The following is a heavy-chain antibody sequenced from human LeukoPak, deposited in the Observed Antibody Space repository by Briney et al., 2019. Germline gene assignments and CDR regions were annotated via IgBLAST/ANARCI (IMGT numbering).Heavy chain of an antibody. J-gene: IGHJ4*02. V-gene: IGHV3-53*01. CDR1: GFTVSSNY. CDR2: IYSGGST. CDR3: AKWSSYYYDSSVTLDY. D-gene: IGHD3-22*01. Sequence: GGSLRLSCAASGFTVSSNYMSWVRQAPGKGLEWVSVIYSGGSTYYADSVKGRFTISRDNSKNTLYLQMNSLRAEDTAVYYCAKWSSYYYDSSVTLDYWGQGTLVTVSS.